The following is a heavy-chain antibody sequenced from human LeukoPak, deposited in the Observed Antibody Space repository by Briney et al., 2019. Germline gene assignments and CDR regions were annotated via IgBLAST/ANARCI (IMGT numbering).Heavy chain of an antibody. CDR3: ATKAGDYQERVSLDC. CDR2: ITNEGSDT. D-gene: IGHD1-1*01. CDR1: GLNFRNHW. Sequence: GGSLRLSCVVSGLNFRNHWMHWVRQAPGKGLMWVSHITNEGSDTRYADSVKGRFAISRDNAKNTVYLQMNSLRADDAALYYCATKAGDYQERVSLDCWGQGILVTVSS. V-gene: IGHV3-74*01. J-gene: IGHJ4*02.